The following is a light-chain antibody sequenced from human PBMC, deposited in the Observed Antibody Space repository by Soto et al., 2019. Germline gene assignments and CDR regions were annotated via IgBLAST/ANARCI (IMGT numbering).Light chain of an antibody. Sequence: QSVLTQPPSASGTPGQRVTISWSGSSSNIGSNTVNWYQQLPGTAPKLLIYSNNQRPSGVPDRFSGSKSGTSASLAISGLQSEDEADYYCAAWDDSLNGLVFGGGTTLTVL. V-gene: IGLV1-44*01. J-gene: IGLJ2*01. CDR1: SSNIGSNT. CDR2: SNN. CDR3: AAWDDSLNGLV.